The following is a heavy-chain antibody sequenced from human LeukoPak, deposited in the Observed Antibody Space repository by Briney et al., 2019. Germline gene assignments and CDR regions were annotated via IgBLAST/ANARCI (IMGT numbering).Heavy chain of an antibody. CDR3: AIAGGWYAFDI. D-gene: IGHD2-15*01. J-gene: IGHJ3*02. Sequence: SETLSLTCAVYGGSFSGYYWRWIRQPPGKGLEWIGEINHSGSTSYNPSLKTRVTISVDTSKNQFSLKLSSVSAADTAVYYCAIAGGWYAFDIWGQGTMVTVSS. CDR2: INHSGST. V-gene: IGHV4-34*01. CDR1: GGSFSGYY.